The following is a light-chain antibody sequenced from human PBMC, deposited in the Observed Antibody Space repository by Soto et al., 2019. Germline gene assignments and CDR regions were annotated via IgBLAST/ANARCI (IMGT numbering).Light chain of an antibody. V-gene: IGKV3-20*01. J-gene: IGKJ5*01. CDR3: QQYGHSPVT. Sequence: EIVLTQSPGTLSLSPGERVTLSCRASQSLSGNYLAWYQQKPGQAPKFLIYGASNRATDIPDRFSGGGSGTDFALTINILEPEDSAVYYCQQYGHSPVTFGQGTRLEIK. CDR1: QSLSGNY. CDR2: GAS.